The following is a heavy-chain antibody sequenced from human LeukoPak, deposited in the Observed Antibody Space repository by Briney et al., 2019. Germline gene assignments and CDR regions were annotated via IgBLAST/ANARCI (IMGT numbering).Heavy chain of an antibody. CDR3: ATGSYFDYHFDY. J-gene: IGHJ4*02. CDR1: GGSISSSSYY. Sequence: SETLSLTCTVSGGSISSSSYYWGWIRQPPGKGLEWIGSIYYSGSTYYNPSLKSRVIVSVDTSKNQFSLKLSSVTAADTAVYYCATGSYFDYHFDYWGQGPLVTVSS. D-gene: IGHD1-26*01. V-gene: IGHV4-39*01. CDR2: IYYSGST.